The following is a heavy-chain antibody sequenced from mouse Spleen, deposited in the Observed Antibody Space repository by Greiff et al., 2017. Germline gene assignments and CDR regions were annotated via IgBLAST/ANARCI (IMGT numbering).Heavy chain of an antibody. D-gene: IGHD2-1*01. V-gene: IGHV1-59*01. CDR1: GYTFTSYW. J-gene: IGHJ3*01. CDR2: IDPSDSYT. Sequence: QVQLKESGAELVRPGTSVKLSCKASGYTFTSYWMHWVKQRPGQGLEWIGVIDPSDSYTNYNQKFKGKATLTVDTSSSTAYMQLSSLTSEDSAVYYCARGGAIYYGNYAWFAYWGQGTLVTVSA. CDR3: ARGGAIYYGNYAWFAY.